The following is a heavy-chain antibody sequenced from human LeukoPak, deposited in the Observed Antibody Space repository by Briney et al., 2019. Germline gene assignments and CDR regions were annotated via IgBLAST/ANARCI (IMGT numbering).Heavy chain of an antibody. J-gene: IGHJ5*02. D-gene: IGHD6-13*01. CDR3: AREGDSNSVGWFDP. V-gene: IGHV1-69*13. Sequence: SVKLSCKASGGTFSSYAISWVRQAPGQGLEWMGGIIPIFGTANYAQKFQGRVTITADESTSTAYMELSSLRSEDTAVYYCAREGDSNSVGWFDPWGQGTLVTVSS. CDR1: GGTFSSYA. CDR2: IIPIFGTA.